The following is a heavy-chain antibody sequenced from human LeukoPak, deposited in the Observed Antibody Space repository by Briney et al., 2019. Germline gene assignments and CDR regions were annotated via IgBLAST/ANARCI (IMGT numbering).Heavy chain of an antibody. CDR1: GLTFSRYA. J-gene: IGHJ3*02. Sequence: GGSLRLSCAVSGLTFSRYAINWVRQPPGKGLGWVSIISNSGGISVYADSVKGRFTISRDNSKNTLYLQMNSLRAEDTAVYYCAKDLIAAAGPSDIWGQGTMVTVSS. CDR3: AKDLIAAAGPSDI. D-gene: IGHD6-13*01. CDR2: ISNSGGIS. V-gene: IGHV3-23*01.